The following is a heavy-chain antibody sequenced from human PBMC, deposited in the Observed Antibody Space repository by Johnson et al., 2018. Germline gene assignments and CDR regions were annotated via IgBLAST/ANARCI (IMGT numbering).Heavy chain of an antibody. J-gene: IGHJ6*03. D-gene: IGHD1-26*01. CDR2: ISYDGKKK. V-gene: IGHV3-30*03. Sequence: QVQLVQSGGGVVQPGRSLRLSCAPSGFTFSDYVMHWVRQGPGKGLEWLAVISYDGKKKDYADSVKDRFIISRDNSKKTLFLQRNCLRAEDTAVYYCARDTGDNYYYYDMDVGGKGTTVTVSS. CDR3: ARDTGDNYYYYDMDV. CDR1: GFTFSDYV.